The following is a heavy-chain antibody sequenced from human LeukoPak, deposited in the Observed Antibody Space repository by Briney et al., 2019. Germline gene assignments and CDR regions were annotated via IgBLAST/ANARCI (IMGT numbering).Heavy chain of an antibody. CDR1: GFTFSSYS. V-gene: IGHV3-48*04. Sequence: PGGSLRLACAASGFTFSSYSMNWVRQASGKGLEWGSFISSSSSTIYYADSVKGRFTISRDNAKNSLYLQMNSLRAEDTAVYYCARDRGGSYSAIDYWGQGPLVTVSS. CDR2: ISSSSSTI. J-gene: IGHJ4*02. D-gene: IGHD1-26*01. CDR3: ARDRGGSYSAIDY.